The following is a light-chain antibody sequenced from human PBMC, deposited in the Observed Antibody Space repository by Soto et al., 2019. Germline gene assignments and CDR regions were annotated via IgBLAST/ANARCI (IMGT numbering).Light chain of an antibody. V-gene: IGKV3-11*01. CDR3: QQRSNWHPYT. CDR2: DAS. Sequence: EIVLTQSPATLSLSPGERATLSCRASQSVSSYLAWYQQKPGQAPRVLIYDASNRATGIPARFIGSVSGTDFTLTISRLEPEEFAVYYCQQRSNWHPYTFGQGTKLEIK. J-gene: IGKJ2*01. CDR1: QSVSSY.